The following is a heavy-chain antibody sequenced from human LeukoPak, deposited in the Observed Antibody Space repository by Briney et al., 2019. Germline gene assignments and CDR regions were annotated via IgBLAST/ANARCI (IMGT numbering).Heavy chain of an antibody. J-gene: IGHJ6*03. CDR2: IIPIFGTA. D-gene: IGHD3-10*02. V-gene: IGHV1-69*05. Sequence: SVKVSCKASGGTFSSYAISWVRQAPGQGLEWMGGIIPIFGTANYAQKFQGRVTITTDESTSTAYVELSSLRSEDTAVYYCARGRVPANYYYMDVWGKGTTVTVSS. CDR3: ARGRVPANYYYMDV. CDR1: GGTFSSYA.